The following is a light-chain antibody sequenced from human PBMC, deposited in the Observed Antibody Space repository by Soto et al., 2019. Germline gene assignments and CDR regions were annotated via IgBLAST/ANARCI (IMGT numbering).Light chain of an antibody. CDR2: DVN. CDR3: YSYGGSFTFVV. J-gene: IGLJ2*01. Sequence: QSALTQPRSVSGSPGQSVTISCTGTSSDVGGYNYVSWYQQHPGKAPKLMIYDVNNRPSGVPDRFSGSKSGNTAFLTISGLQAEDEADYYCYSYGGSFTFVVFGGGTQLTVL. CDR1: SSDVGGYNY. V-gene: IGLV2-11*01.